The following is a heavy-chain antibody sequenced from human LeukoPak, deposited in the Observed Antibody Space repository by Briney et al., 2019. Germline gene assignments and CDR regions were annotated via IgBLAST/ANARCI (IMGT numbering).Heavy chain of an antibody. CDR1: GYSISSGYY. D-gene: IGHD1-26*01. CDR2: IYHSGST. Sequence: PSETLSLTCTVSGYSISSGYYWGWIRQPPGKGLEWIGSIYHSGSTYYNPSLKSRVTISVDTSKNQFSLKLSSVTAADTAVYYCARVRADIVGATHFDYWGQGTLVTVSS. V-gene: IGHV4-38-2*02. J-gene: IGHJ4*02. CDR3: ARVRADIVGATHFDY.